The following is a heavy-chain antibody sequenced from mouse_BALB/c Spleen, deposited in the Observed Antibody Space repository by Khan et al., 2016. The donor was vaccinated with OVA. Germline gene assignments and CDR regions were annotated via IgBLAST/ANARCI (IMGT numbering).Heavy chain of an antibody. D-gene: IGHD1-1*01. CDR1: GYSITSGYY. V-gene: IGHV3-6*02. Sequence: EVQLVESGPGLVKPSQSLSLTCSVTGYSITSGYYWNWIRQFPGNKLEWMGYISYDGSNNYNPSLKNRISITRDTSKNQFFLKLNSVTTEDTATYYCASLYYGYAMDYWGQGTSVTVSS. CDR3: ASLYYGYAMDY. J-gene: IGHJ4*01. CDR2: ISYDGSN.